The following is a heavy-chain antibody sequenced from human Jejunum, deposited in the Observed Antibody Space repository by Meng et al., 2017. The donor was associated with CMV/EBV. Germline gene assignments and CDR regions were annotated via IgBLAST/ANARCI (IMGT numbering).Heavy chain of an antibody. J-gene: IGHJ4*02. CDR3: TKDQVLL. CDR1: GFTFSSYG. V-gene: IGHV3-30-3*01. D-gene: IGHD3-10*01. CDR2: ISYDGSKE. Sequence: QVQLVGSGGGLGQPWRALRLSCAASGFTFSSYGMHWVRQAPGKGLEWVAVISYDGSKEYYADSVKGRFTISRDNSKNTLDLQMNSLRTEDTAVYYCTKDQVLLWGQGTLVTVSS.